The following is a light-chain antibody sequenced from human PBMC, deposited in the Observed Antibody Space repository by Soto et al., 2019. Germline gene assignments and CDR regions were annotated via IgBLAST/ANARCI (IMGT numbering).Light chain of an antibody. CDR2: AAS. CDR1: QGISNY. V-gene: IGKV1-27*01. Sequence: DIQMTQSPSSLSASVGDRVTITCRASQGISNYLAWYQQKPGKVPKLLIYAASTLQSGVPSRFSGSGSGTDFTLTISRLEPEDFAVYYCQQYGSSLPWTFGQGTKVDI. J-gene: IGKJ1*01. CDR3: QQYGSSLPWT.